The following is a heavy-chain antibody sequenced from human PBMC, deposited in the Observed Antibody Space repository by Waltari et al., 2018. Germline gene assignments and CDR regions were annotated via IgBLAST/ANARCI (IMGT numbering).Heavy chain of an antibody. CDR3: AGRAAKAATGPTYYMDV. CDR2: SCHSRST. J-gene: IGHJ6*03. V-gene: IGHV4-38-2*01. Sequence: QVQLQESGPGLVKPSETLSLTCAVSGYSISSGYYWGWIRQPPGKGLEWFWDSCHSRSTIEYPAHVKRGTISVDTYENQFSLKLISGTAADTAVYYCAGRAAKAATGPTYYMDVWGKGTTVTVSS. CDR1: GYSISSGYY. D-gene: IGHD6-25*01.